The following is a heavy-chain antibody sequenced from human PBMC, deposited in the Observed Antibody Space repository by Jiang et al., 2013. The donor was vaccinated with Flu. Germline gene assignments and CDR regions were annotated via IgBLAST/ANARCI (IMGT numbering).Heavy chain of an antibody. J-gene: IGHJ4*02. Sequence: VQLVESGGGVVQPGRSLRLSCAASGFRFRSFYMTWVRQAPGKGLEWVATTDHDGSLELYVDSVKGRYTISRDNAKNSVSLQMNSLRVEDTAVYFCVTEQWYRFDSWGQGTLVTVSS. CDR1: GFRFRSFY. D-gene: IGHD1-26*01. V-gene: IGHV3-7*03. CDR2: TDHDGSLE. CDR3: VTEQWYRFDS.